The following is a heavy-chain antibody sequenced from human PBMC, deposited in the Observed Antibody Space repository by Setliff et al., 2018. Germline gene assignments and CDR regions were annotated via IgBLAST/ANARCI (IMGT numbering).Heavy chain of an antibody. Sequence: GESLKISCQGSGYIFTNYWIGWVRQMPGKGLEWMGILKPGDSGIRYSPSFQGQVTLSADTSIATAYLHWTSLKASDTAMYYCVRHPYYDSSGYYSYFDYWGQGALVTVSS. CDR1: GYIFTNYW. CDR2: LKPGDSGI. V-gene: IGHV5-51*01. D-gene: IGHD3-22*01. CDR3: VRHPYYDSSGYYSYFDY. J-gene: IGHJ4*02.